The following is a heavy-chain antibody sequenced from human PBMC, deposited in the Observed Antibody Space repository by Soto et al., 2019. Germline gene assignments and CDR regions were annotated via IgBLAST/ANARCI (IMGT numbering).Heavy chain of an antibody. Sequence: SETLSLTCAVYGGPISDYYWSWIRQAPGAGLEWIGEINHRGSTHDSPSLKSRVTLSVDTSKIQISLYLSSVTAADTAMYYCARVERGTSTTVVDSFDLWGQGTMVTVSS. CDR2: INHRGST. CDR3: ARVERGTSTTVVDSFDL. CDR1: GGPISDYY. V-gene: IGHV4-34*01. J-gene: IGHJ3*01. D-gene: IGHD2-2*01.